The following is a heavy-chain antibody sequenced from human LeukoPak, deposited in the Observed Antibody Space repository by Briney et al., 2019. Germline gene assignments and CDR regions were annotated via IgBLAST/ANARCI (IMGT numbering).Heavy chain of an antibody. CDR1: GYTLATYG. D-gene: IGHD3-16*01. CDR3: ATDGGRSGGSNFDY. J-gene: IGHJ4*02. Sequence: ASVKVSCKASGYTLATYGISWVRQAPGQGLEWMGWIGGYNGNTKNAQKLQGRVTMTTDTSTSTAYMELRSLRSDDTAVYYCATDGGRSGGSNFDYWGQGTLVSVSS. V-gene: IGHV1-18*01. CDR2: IGGYNGNT.